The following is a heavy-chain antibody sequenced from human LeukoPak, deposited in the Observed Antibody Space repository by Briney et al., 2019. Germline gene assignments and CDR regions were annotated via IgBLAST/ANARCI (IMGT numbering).Heavy chain of an antibody. J-gene: IGHJ4*02. CDR2: INHSGST. V-gene: IGHV4-34*01. D-gene: IGHD5-12*01. Sequence: SETLSLTCAVYGGSFSGYYWSWIRQPPGKGLEWIGEINHSGSTNYNPSLKSRVTISVDTSKNQFSLKLSSVTAADTAVYYWATRGRGYSGYGRLYYFDDWGQGTLVTVSS. CDR3: ATRGRGYSGYGRLYYFDD. CDR1: GGSFSGYY.